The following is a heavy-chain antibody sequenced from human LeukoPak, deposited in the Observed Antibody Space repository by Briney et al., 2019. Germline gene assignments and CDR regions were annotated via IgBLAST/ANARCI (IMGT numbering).Heavy chain of an antibody. D-gene: IGHD6-13*01. J-gene: IGHJ4*02. Sequence: GGSLRLSCAASGFTFSNFWMSLVRQAPGKGLDWVADIKLDGIEKHYVESVKGRFTISRDNAKKTLYLQMNSLRPEDTALYYCAKDYGYSSSWYDYWGQGTLVTVSS. CDR3: AKDYGYSSSWYDY. CDR2: IKLDGIEK. V-gene: IGHV3-7*03. CDR1: GFTFSNFW.